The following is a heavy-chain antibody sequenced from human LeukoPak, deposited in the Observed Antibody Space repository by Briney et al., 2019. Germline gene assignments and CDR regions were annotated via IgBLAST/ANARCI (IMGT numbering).Heavy chain of an antibody. V-gene: IGHV3-23*01. CDR2: ISGSGTST. Sequence: PGGSLRLSCAASGFTFSSYAMSWVRQAPGKGLEWVSAISGSGTSTYYADSVKGRFTISRDNSENTLYLQMSSLTDEDTAVYFCAKRGDRSGWSYYFDYWGQGTLVTVSS. J-gene: IGHJ4*02. CDR3: AKRGDRSGWSYYFDY. CDR1: GFTFSSYA. D-gene: IGHD6-19*01.